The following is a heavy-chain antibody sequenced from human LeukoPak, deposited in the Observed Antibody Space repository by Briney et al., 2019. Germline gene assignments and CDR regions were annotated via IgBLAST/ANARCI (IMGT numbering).Heavy chain of an antibody. CDR2: IYHSGST. CDR1: GGSISSGGYS. CDR3: ARGTYYYDSSGYYFDY. J-gene: IGHJ4*02. D-gene: IGHD3-22*01. Sequence: SETLSLTCAVSGGSISSGGYSWSWIRQPPGKGLEWIGYIYHSGSTYYNPSLKSRVTISVDRSKNQFSLKLSSVAAADTAVYYCARGTYYYDSSGYYFDYWGQGTLVTVSS. V-gene: IGHV4-30-2*01.